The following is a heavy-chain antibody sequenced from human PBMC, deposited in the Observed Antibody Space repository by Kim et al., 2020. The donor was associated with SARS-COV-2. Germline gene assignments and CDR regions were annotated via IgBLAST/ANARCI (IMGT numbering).Heavy chain of an antibody. D-gene: IGHD5-12*01. CDR1: GGTFSSYA. V-gene: IGHV1-69*13. Sequence: SVKVSCKASGGTFSSYAISWVRQAPGQGLEWMGGIIPIFGTANYAQKFQGRVTITADESTSTAYMELSSLRSEDTAVYYCAREPDSGYDGYYYGMDVWGQGTTVTVSS. CDR2: IIPIFGTA. CDR3: AREPDSGYDGYYYGMDV. J-gene: IGHJ6*02.